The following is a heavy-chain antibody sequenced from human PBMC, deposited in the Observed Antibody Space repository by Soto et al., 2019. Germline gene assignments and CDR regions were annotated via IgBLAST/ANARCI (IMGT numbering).Heavy chain of an antibody. CDR1: GFSFSTYG. Sequence: QVHLEESGGGVVQPGRSLRLSCAASGFSFSTYGMHWVRQAPGKGLEWVAVISHDGGSEYYADSVKGRFTISRDSSKNTVYLQMNNVRAEGPAVYYCARQPRSVYTRGYFDFWGLGTLVNVSS. J-gene: IGHJ2*01. CDR3: ARQPRSVYTRGYFDF. CDR2: ISHDGGSE. D-gene: IGHD3-22*01. V-gene: IGHV3-30*03.